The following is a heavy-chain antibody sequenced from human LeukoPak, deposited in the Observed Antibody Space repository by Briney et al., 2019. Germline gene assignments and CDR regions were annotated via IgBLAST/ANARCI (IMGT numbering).Heavy chain of an antibody. CDR3: TKDYSSGWYGGIDY. D-gene: IGHD6-19*01. J-gene: IGHJ4*02. V-gene: IGHV3-30*18. CDR1: GFAFSNCG. Sequence: GGPLRLSCAASGFAFSNCGMHWVRQAPGKGLEWVAVITYDGNTEYFLDSVKGRFTISRDNSKNTLYLQMSSLRGEDTAVYYCTKDYSSGWYGGIDYWGQGTLVTVSS. CDR2: ITYDGNTE.